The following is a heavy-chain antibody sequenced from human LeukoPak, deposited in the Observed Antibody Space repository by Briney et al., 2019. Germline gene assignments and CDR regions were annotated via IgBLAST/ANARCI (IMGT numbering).Heavy chain of an antibody. D-gene: IGHD2-2*01. V-gene: IGHV3-30*19. CDR3: AREGGYCSSTSCYNWFDP. J-gene: IGHJ5*02. CDR1: GFTFSGSG. Sequence: GGSLRLSCAASGFTFSGSGMHWVRQAPGKGLEWVAVISYDGSNKYYADSVKGRFTISRDNSKNTLYLQMNSLRAEDTAVYYCAREGGYCSSTSCYNWFDPWGQGTLVTVSS. CDR2: ISYDGSNK.